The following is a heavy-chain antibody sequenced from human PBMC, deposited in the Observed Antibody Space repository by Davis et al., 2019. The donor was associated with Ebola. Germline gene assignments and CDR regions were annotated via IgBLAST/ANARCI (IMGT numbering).Heavy chain of an antibody. J-gene: IGHJ3*02. CDR3: ARATALAFDI. V-gene: IGHV3-33*01. Sequence: GESLKISCAASGFTFSSYGMHWVRQAPGKGLEWVAVIWYDGSNKYYADSVKGRFTISRDNSKNTLYLQMNSLRAEDTAVYYCARATALAFDIWGQGTMVTVSS. D-gene: IGHD5-18*01. CDR2: IWYDGSNK. CDR1: GFTFSSYG.